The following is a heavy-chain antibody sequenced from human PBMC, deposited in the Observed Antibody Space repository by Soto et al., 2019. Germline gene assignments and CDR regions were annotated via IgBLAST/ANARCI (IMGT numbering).Heavy chain of an antibody. D-gene: IGHD2-15*01. CDR2: ISAYNGNT. Sequence: QVQLVQSGAEVKKPGASVKVSCKASGYTFTSYGISWVRQAPGQGLEWMGWISAYNGNTNYAQKLQGRVTMTTDTSTSTAYMELRSLRSDDTAVYYCASHRMVAADYYYYGMDVWGQGTTVTVSS. CDR3: ASHRMVAADYYYYGMDV. V-gene: IGHV1-18*04. CDR1: GYTFTSYG. J-gene: IGHJ6*02.